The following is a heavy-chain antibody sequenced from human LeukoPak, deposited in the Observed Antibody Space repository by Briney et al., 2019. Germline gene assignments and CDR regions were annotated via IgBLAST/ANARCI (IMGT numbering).Heavy chain of an antibody. CDR3: AKIGYYDFWTAHSYFFDN. D-gene: IGHD3/OR15-3a*01. CDR1: GYTFTSYY. V-gene: IGHV1-8*03. Sequence: ASVKVSCKASGYTFTSYYMHWVRQAPGQGLEWMGWMNPNSGNTGYSQKFQGRVTITTNTSINTAYMELRSLRSEDTAVYYCAKIGYYDFWTAHSYFFDNWGQGTLVTVSS. CDR2: MNPNSGNT. J-gene: IGHJ4*02.